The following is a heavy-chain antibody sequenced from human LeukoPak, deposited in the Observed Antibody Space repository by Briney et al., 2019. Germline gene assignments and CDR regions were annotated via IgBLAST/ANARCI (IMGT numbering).Heavy chain of an antibody. CDR1: GGSISSYY. J-gene: IGHJ4*02. D-gene: IGHD3-22*01. V-gene: IGHV4-59*01. CDR3: ARDRGLCHYDSSGCFDY. CDR2: IYYSGST. Sequence: SETLSLTCTVSGGSISSYYWSWIRQPPGKGLEWVGYIYYSGSTNYNPSLKSRVTISVDTSKNQFSLKLSSVTAADTAVYYCARDRGLCHYDSSGCFDYGGQEPRATVSS.